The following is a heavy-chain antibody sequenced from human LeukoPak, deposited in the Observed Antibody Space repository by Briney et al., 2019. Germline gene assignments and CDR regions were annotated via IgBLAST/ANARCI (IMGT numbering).Heavy chain of an antibody. Sequence: GGSLRLSCAASGFTFSSYGMHWGRQAPGKGLEGGAVISYDGSNKYYADSVKGRFTISRDNSKNTQYLQMNSLRSEDTAVYYCAKSRRGYNYYYGIDVWRQGTTVTISS. J-gene: IGHJ6*02. V-gene: IGHV3-30*18. D-gene: IGHD5-12*01. CDR1: GFTFSSYG. CDR2: ISYDGSNK. CDR3: AKSRRGYNYYYGIDV.